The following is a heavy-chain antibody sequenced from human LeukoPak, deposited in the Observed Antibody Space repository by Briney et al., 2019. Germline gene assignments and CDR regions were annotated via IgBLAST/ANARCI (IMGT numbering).Heavy chain of an antibody. CDR3: ARDPRIDILTGYSLSYFDY. CDR1: GFTFSSYS. CDR2: ISSSSSYI. Sequence: GGSLRLSCAASGFTFSSYSMNWVRQAPGKGLEWVSSISSSSSYIYYADSVKGRFTISRDNAKNSLYLQMNSLRAEDTAVYYCARDPRIDILTGYSLSYFDYWGQGTLVTVSS. D-gene: IGHD3-9*01. V-gene: IGHV3-21*01. J-gene: IGHJ4*02.